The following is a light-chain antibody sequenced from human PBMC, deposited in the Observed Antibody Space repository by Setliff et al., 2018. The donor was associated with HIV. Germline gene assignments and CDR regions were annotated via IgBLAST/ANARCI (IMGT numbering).Light chain of an antibody. CDR1: ISDVGGFNY. J-gene: IGLJ1*01. CDR3: SSYTSSSTPYV. Sequence: QSVLTQPASVSGSPGQSITISCTGTISDVGGFNYVSWYQQHPGKAPKLTIYEVSNRPSWISNRFSGSKSANTASLTISGLQAEDEADYYCSSYTSSSTPYVFGTGTKVTVL. CDR2: EVS. V-gene: IGLV2-14*01.